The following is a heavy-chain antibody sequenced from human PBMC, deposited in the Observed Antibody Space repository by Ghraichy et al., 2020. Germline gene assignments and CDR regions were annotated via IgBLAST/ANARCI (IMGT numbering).Heavy chain of an antibody. CDR2: ISGSGGTT. Sequence: GSLNISCAASGFTFSSYSMTWVRQSPGKGLEWVSAISGSGGTTYYADSVKGRFTISRDNSKNTLYLQMNSLRAEDTAVYYCATSDSGSYYKEFGYWGQGTLVTVSS. CDR1: GFTFSSYS. V-gene: IGHV3-23*01. D-gene: IGHD3-10*01. J-gene: IGHJ4*02. CDR3: ATSDSGSYYKEFGY.